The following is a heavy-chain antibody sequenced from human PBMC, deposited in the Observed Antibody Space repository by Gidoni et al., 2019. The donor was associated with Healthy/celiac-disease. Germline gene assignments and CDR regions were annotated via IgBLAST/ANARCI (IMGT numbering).Heavy chain of an antibody. D-gene: IGHD6-19*01. J-gene: IGHJ4*02. V-gene: IGHV4-59*01. CDR2: IHYKGGT. Sequence: QVQLQDSGPGLVKPSETLSLTCKVSGGSISSYYWSWIRQPPGKGLEWIWYIHYKGGTNYNPSLKSRVTISRDTSKNQFSLKLSSVTAADTAMYYCARGQSGWYSPLDYWGQGTLVTVSS. CDR1: GGSISSYY. CDR3: ARGQSGWYSPLDY.